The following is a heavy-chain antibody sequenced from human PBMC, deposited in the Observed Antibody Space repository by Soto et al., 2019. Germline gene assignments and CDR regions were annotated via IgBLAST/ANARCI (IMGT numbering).Heavy chain of an antibody. V-gene: IGHV3-21*01. CDR3: ARDLFGETGRRRAEILGY. Sequence: GGSLRLSCAASGCTFSSYSMNWVRQAPGKGLEWVSSISSSSSYIYYADSVKGRFTISRDNAKNSLYLQMNSLRAEDTAVYYCARDLFGETGRRRAEILGYWGQGTLVTVSS. CDR1: GCTFSSYS. D-gene: IGHD3-16*01. CDR2: ISSSSSYI. J-gene: IGHJ4*02.